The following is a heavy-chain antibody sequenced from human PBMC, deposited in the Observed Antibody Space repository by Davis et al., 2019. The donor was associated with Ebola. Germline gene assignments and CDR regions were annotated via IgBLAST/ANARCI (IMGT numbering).Heavy chain of an antibody. J-gene: IGHJ2*01. CDR2: IYYSGST. CDR3: ARDSNLRELLDWYFDL. D-gene: IGHD1-26*01. Sequence: MPGGSLRLSCTVSGGSVSSGSYYWSWIRQPPGKGLEWIGYIYYSGSTNYNPSLKSRVTISVDTSKNQFSLKLSSVTAADTAVYYCARDSNLRELLDWYFDLWGRGTLVTVSS. CDR1: GGSVSSGSYY. V-gene: IGHV4-61*01.